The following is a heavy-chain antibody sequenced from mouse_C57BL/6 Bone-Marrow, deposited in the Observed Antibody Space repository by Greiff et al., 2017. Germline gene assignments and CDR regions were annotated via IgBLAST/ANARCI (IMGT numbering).Heavy chain of an antibody. CDR2: INYDGSST. CDR3: ARERSDTVDYYAMDY. Sequence: EVMLVESEGGLVQPGSSMKLSCTASGFTFSDYYMAWVRQVPEKSLEWVANINYDGSSTYYLDSLKSRFIISRDNAKNILYLQMSSLKSEDTATYYCARERSDTVDYYAMDYWGQGTSVTVSS. J-gene: IGHJ4*01. CDR1: GFTFSDYY. D-gene: IGHD1-1*01. V-gene: IGHV5-16*01.